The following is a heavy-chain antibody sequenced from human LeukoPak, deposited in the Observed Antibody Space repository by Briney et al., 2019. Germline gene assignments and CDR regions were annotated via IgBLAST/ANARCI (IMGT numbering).Heavy chain of an antibody. D-gene: IGHD1-26*01. V-gene: IGHV3-15*01. Sequence: GGSLRLSCAASGFTFSDAWMNWVRQAPGKGLEGVGRIKSKTDGGTTDYAAPMKGRFTISRDDSKNTLYLQMNSLRAEDTAVYYCAREGGEWELLRTFDYWGQGTLVTVSS. CDR3: AREGGEWELLRTFDY. CDR2: IKSKTDGGTT. J-gene: IGHJ4*02. CDR1: GFTFSDAW.